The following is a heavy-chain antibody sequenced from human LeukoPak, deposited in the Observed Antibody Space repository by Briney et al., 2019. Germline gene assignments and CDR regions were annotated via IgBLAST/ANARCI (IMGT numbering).Heavy chain of an antibody. CDR2: INHSGST. J-gene: IGHJ2*01. CDR3: ARLMTVTTEGYWYFDL. CDR1: GGSFSGYY. D-gene: IGHD4-17*01. V-gene: IGHV4-34*01. Sequence: SETLSLTCAVYGGSFSGYYWSWIRQPPGKGLEWIGEINHSGSTNYNPSLKSRVTISVDTSKNQFSLKLSSVTAADTAVYYCARLMTVTTEGYWYFDLWGRGTLVTVSS.